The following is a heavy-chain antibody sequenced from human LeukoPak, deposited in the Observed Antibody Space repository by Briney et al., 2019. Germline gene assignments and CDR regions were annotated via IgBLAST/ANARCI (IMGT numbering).Heavy chain of an antibody. CDR1: GYSFADSW. CDR2: IYPGDSDT. D-gene: IGHD5-24*01. J-gene: IGHJ4*02. CDR3: ARRNGMASDY. Sequence: GESLKISCKGSGYSFADSWVAWVRQMPGKGLEWMGIIYPGDSDTRYSPSFQGQVTISADKSISTAYLQWSSLKASDTAMYYCARRNGMASDYWGQGTLVTVSS. V-gene: IGHV5-51*01.